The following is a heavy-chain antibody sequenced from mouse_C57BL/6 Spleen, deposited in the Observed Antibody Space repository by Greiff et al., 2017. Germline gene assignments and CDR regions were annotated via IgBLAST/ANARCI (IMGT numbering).Heavy chain of an antibody. CDR3: ARSNAMDY. Sequence: QVHVKQSGAELARPGASVKLSCKASGYTFTSYGISWVKQRTGQGLEWIGEIYPRSGNTYYNEKFKGKATLTADKSSSTAYMALRSLTAEDSAVYFCARSNAMDYWGQGTSVTVSS. CDR2: IYPRSGNT. V-gene: IGHV1-81*01. J-gene: IGHJ4*01. CDR1: GYTFTSYG.